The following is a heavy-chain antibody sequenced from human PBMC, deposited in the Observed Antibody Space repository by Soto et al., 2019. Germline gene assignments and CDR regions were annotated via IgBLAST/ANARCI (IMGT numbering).Heavy chain of an antibody. CDR1: GFTFDDYA. V-gene: IGHV3-9*01. Sequence: EMQLVESGGGLVQPGRSLRLSCAASGFTFDDYAMHWVRQPPGKGLEWVAAISWNSGIIEYADSVKGRFTISRDSAKNSLLLQMNSLKPEDTALYYCTKDIAWGGSHLNHAFDVWGQGTMVSVSS. CDR3: TKDIAWGGSHLNHAFDV. CDR2: ISWNSGII. D-gene: IGHD1-26*01. J-gene: IGHJ3*01.